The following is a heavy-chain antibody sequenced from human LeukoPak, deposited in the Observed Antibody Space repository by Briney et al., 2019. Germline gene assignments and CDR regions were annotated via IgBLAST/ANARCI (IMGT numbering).Heavy chain of an antibody. V-gene: IGHV3-23*01. CDR1: GFTFSNYN. Sequence: GGSLRLSCAASGFTFSNYNINWVRQAPGKGLEWVAAIDRSGGSTFYADSVKGRFTISKDNSKNTLYLQINSLRVDDTAIYYCARGSHGEHDSWGQGTLVTVSS. CDR3: ARGSHGEHDS. J-gene: IGHJ5*01. CDR2: IDRSGGST. D-gene: IGHD4-17*01.